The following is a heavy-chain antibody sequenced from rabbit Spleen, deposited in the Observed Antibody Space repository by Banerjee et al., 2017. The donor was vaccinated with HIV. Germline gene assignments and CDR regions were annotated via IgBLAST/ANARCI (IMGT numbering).Heavy chain of an antibody. V-gene: IGHV1S45*01. CDR3: ARWGSLYVGIGDGNSLML. Sequence: QEQLVESGGDLVKPGASLTLTCTASGVSFSFNSYMCWVRQAPGKGLEWIACIYVGSSGSTWYASWTKGRFTISKPSSTTVTLQMTSLTAADTATYFCARWGSLYVGIGDGNSLMLWGPGTLVTVS. J-gene: IGHJ4*01. CDR1: GVSFSFNSY. D-gene: IGHD4-2*01. CDR2: IYVGSSGST.